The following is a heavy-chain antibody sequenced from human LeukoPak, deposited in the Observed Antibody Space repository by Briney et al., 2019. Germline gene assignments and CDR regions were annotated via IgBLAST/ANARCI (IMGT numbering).Heavy chain of an antibody. V-gene: IGHV3-9*01. CDR2: ISWNSGSI. Sequence: PGGSLRLSCAASGFTFDDYAMHWVRQAPGKGQEWVSGISWNSGSIGYADSVKGRFTISRDNAKNSLYLQMNSLRAEDTALYYCAKDTGYDSSGLFDYWGQGTLVTVSS. D-gene: IGHD3-22*01. J-gene: IGHJ4*02. CDR3: AKDTGYDSSGLFDY. CDR1: GFTFDDYA.